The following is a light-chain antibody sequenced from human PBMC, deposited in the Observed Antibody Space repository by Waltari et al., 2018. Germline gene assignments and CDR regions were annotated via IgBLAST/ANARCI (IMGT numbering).Light chain of an antibody. CDR3: QQADSFPLT. CDR2: SAS. CDR1: QGINNW. Sequence: DIQMTRSPSSLSASVGDRVTMTCRASQGINNWLAWYQQVPGRAPKLLIYSASSLQSGVQSRFSGSGSGTNFTLTITSLQPEDFATYYCQQADSFPLTFGGGTKVEIK. J-gene: IGKJ4*01. V-gene: IGKV1-12*01.